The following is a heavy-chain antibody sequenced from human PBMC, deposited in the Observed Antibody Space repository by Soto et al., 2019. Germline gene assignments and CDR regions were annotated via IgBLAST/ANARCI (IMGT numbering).Heavy chain of an antibody. CDR3: ASAYYYDSSGYGDAFDI. J-gene: IGHJ3*02. V-gene: IGHV1-46*01. CDR1: GYTFTSYY. Sequence: ASMKVSCKASGYTFTSYYMHWVRQAPGQGLEWMGIINPSGGSTSYAQKFQGRVTMTRDTSTSTVYMELSSLRSEDTAVYYCASAYYYDSSGYGDAFDIWGQGTMVTVSS. CDR2: INPSGGST. D-gene: IGHD3-22*01.